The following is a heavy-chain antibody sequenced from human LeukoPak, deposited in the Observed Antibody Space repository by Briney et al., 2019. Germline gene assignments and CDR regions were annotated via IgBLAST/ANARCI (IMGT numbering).Heavy chain of an antibody. J-gene: IGHJ5*02. CDR1: GFGFGDYA. CDR2: IRSKAYGATT. Sequence: GGSLRPSCASSGFGFGDYAMTWVRQAPGKGLEWVGFIRSKAYGATTEYAASVKGRFTISRDDSKSIAYLQMNSLKTEDTAVYYCTRDPYYYDSSGHEWFDPWGQGTLVTVSS. D-gene: IGHD3-22*01. V-gene: IGHV3-49*04. CDR3: TRDPYYYDSSGHEWFDP.